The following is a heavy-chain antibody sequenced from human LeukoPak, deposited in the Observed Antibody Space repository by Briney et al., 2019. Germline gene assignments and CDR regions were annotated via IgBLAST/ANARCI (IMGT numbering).Heavy chain of an antibody. CDR3: AKGTRYSSSWTPPGY. Sequence: GGSLRLSCAASGLTFSSYAMSWVRQAPGKGLEWVSAISGSGGSTYYADSVKGRFTISRDNSKNTLYLQMNSLRAEDTAVYYCAKGTRYSSSWTPPGYWGQGTLVTVSS. D-gene: IGHD6-13*01. J-gene: IGHJ4*02. CDR2: ISGSGGST. CDR1: GLTFSSYA. V-gene: IGHV3-23*01.